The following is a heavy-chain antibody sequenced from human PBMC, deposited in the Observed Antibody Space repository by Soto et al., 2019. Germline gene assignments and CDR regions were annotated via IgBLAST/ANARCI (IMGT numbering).Heavy chain of an antibody. CDR2: IYNSGTT. V-gene: IGHV4-31*11. Sequence: SEPLTLTAAICSVSRTRACYYWSWIRQHPGKGLEWIGYIYNSGTTYYNPSLKSRVTISVDTSKNQFSLKLTSVTAADTAVYYCARDPAPWGQGTLVTVS. CDR1: SVSRTRACYY. CDR3: ARDPAP. J-gene: IGHJ5*02.